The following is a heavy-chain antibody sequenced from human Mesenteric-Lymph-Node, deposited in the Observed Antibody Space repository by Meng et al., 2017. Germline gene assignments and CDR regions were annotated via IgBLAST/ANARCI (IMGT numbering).Heavy chain of an antibody. J-gene: IGHJ4*02. D-gene: IGHD2-15*01. V-gene: IGHV3-11*01. CDR1: GFTFSDYY. CDR3: ARGGDCSG. Sequence: GGSLRLSCAASGFTFSDYYMSWIRQAPGKGLEWVSSISGNGVNTYYADSVKGRFTISRDNSKNILYVQMSSLRVDDTAIYYCARGGDCSGWGQGTLVTVSS. CDR2: ISGNGVNT.